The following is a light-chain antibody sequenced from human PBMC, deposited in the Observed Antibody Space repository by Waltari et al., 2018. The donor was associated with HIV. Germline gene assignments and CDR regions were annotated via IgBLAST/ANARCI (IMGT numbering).Light chain of an antibody. V-gene: IGLV2-11*01. CDR1: SSDVGGYNY. CDR3: CSYAGRYTWV. J-gene: IGLJ3*02. CDR2: DVT. Sequence: QSALTQPRSVSGSPGPSVTISCSGTSSDVGGYNYVSWYQQHPGKAPKLMIYDVTARPSGVPDRFSGSKSGNTASLTISGLQADDEADYYCCSYAGRYTWVFGGGTELTVL.